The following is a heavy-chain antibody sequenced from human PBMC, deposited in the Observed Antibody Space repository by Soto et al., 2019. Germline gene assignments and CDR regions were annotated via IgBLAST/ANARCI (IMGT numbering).Heavy chain of an antibody. J-gene: IGHJ3*01. CDR2: IGLGSSTK. D-gene: IGHD3-22*01. CDR1: GFTFRNYG. Sequence: PGGSLRLSCAASGFTFRNYGMNWVRQAPGKGLEWVSYIGLGSSTKYYADSVEGRFTISRGNAKNSLYLQMNSLRAEDTAVYYCARDQLYYNDISGRPLNAFDVWGQGTTVTVSS. V-gene: IGHV3-48*01. CDR3: ARDQLYYNDISGRPLNAFDV.